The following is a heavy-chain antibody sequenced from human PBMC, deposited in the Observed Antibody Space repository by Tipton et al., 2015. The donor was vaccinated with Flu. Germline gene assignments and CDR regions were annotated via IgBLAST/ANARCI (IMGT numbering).Heavy chain of an antibody. CDR2: ISSDGSHE. CDR3: ARSCAPGTWIPDY. J-gene: IGHJ4*02. CDR1: GYTFSSYA. D-gene: IGHD1-7*01. Sequence: SLRLSCAASGYTFSSYAIHWVRQAPGMGLEWVAVISSDGSHEYYADSVKGRFTISRDNSRNTLYLQIHSLRLEDTAVYFCARSCAPGTWIPDYWGQGTLVIVSS. V-gene: IGHV3-30-3*01.